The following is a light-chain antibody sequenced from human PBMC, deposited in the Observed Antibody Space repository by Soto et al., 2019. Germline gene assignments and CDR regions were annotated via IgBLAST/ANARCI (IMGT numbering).Light chain of an antibody. CDR1: QSVSSY. J-gene: IGKJ4*01. CDR2: DAS. V-gene: IGKV3-11*01. CDR3: HQRSNWPRT. Sequence: ELVWTQSPATRSLSPGERATLSCRASQSVSSYLAWYQQKPGQAPRLLIYDASNRATGIPARFSGSGSGTDFTLTISSLEPEDFAVYYCHQRSNWPRTFGGGTKVDIK.